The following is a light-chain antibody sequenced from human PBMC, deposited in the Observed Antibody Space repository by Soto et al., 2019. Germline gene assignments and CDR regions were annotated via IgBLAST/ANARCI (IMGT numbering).Light chain of an antibody. V-gene: IGLV2-14*01. Sequence: QSVLTQPASVSGSPGQSITISCTGTSSDIGAYTSVSWYQHHPGKAPKVMIYEVSKRPSGVSTRFSGSKSGNTASLTISGLQAEDEAHYYCQAYDYILTASVFGGGTKLTVL. J-gene: IGLJ3*02. CDR3: QAYDYILTASV. CDR1: SSDIGAYTS. CDR2: EVS.